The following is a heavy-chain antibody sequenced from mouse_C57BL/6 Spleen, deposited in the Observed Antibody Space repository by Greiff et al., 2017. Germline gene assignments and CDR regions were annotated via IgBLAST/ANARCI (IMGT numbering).Heavy chain of an antibody. CDR3: ADYSTLGAMDY. D-gene: IGHD2-5*01. Sequence: ESGPGLVKPSQSLSLTCSVTGYSITSGYYWNWIRQFPGNKLEWMGYISYDGSNNYNPSLKNRISITRDTSKNQFFLKLNSVTTEDTATYYCADYSTLGAMDYWGQGTSVTVSS. V-gene: IGHV3-6*01. CDR1: GYSITSGYY. J-gene: IGHJ4*01. CDR2: ISYDGSN.